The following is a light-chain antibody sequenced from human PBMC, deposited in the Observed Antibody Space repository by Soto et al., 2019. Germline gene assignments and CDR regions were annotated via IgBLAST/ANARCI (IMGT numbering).Light chain of an antibody. CDR2: DVS. V-gene: IGLV2-14*03. CDR3: SSHTSSGVL. Sequence: QSALTQPASVSGSPGQSITISCTGTSSDIGGYNYVSWYQQYPGKAPKLMIYDVSNRPSAVSNRFSGSKSGNTASLTISGLQAEDEADYYCSSHTSSGVLFGGGTKLTVL. J-gene: IGLJ2*01. CDR1: SSDIGGYNY.